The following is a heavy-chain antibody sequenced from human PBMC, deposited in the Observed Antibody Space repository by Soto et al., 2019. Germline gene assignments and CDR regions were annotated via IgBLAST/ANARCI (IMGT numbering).Heavy chain of an antibody. CDR1: GFTFSGSA. CDR3: TRRGDYGGNSSFDY. D-gene: IGHD4-17*01. J-gene: IGHJ4*02. V-gene: IGHV3-73*01. CDR2: IRSKANSYAT. Sequence: EVQLVESGGGLVQPGGSLKLSCAASGFTFSGSAMHWVRQASGKGLEWVGRIRSKANSYATAYAASVKGRFTISRDDSKDTAYLQMNSLKTEDTAVYYCTRRGDYGGNSSFDYWGQGTLVTVSS.